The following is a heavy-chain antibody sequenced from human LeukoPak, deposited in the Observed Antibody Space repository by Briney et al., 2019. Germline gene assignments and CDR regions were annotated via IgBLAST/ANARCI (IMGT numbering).Heavy chain of an antibody. CDR3: ASLRITMVRGVRAYGMDV. J-gene: IGHJ6*02. CDR1: GFTFSSYW. CDR2: INSDGNNT. V-gene: IGHV3-74*03. Sequence: GGSLRLSCAASGFTFSSYWMQWVRQAPGTGLVWVSRINSDGNNTKYADSVKGRFTISRDNAKNTLYLQMNSLRAEDTAVYYCASLRITMVRGVRAYGMDVWGQGTTVTVSS. D-gene: IGHD3-10*01.